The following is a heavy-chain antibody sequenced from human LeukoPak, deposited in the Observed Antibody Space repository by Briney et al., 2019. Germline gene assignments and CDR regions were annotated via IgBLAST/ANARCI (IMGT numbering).Heavy chain of an antibody. Sequence: KSSETLSLTCAVYGGPFSGYYWSWIRQPPGKGLEWIGEINHSGSTNYNPSLKSRVTISVDTSKSQFSLKLSSVTAADTAVYYCARGSHYYDSSGTLDYWGQGTLVTVSS. V-gene: IGHV4-34*01. J-gene: IGHJ4*02. D-gene: IGHD3-22*01. CDR2: INHSGST. CDR3: ARGSHYYDSSGTLDY. CDR1: GGPFSGYY.